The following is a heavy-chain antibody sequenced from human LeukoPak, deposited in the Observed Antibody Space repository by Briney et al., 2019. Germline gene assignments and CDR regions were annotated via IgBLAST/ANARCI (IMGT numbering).Heavy chain of an antibody. CDR1: GFTLSSYA. Sequence: GGSLRLSCAASGFTLSSYAMSWVRQAPGKGLEWVSAISGSGGSTYYADSVKGRFTVSRDNSKNTLYLQMSSLRAEDTAVYYCAKDERNWNYNLASQTYDWGQGTLVTVSS. CDR3: AKDERNWNYNLASQTYD. V-gene: IGHV3-23*01. D-gene: IGHD1-7*01. J-gene: IGHJ4*02. CDR2: ISGSGGST.